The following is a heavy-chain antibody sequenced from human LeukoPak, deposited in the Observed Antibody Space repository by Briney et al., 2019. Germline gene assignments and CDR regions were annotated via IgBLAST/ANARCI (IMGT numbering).Heavy chain of an antibody. V-gene: IGHV3-48*01. J-gene: IGHJ6*03. D-gene: IGHD3-10*01. CDR3: AKDGRSLWFGELLGYYYYYMDV. CDR1: GFTFSHYS. Sequence: PGGSLRLSCAASGFTFSHYSMNWVRQAPGKGLEWVSYISSSSSTIYYADFVKGRFTISRDNAKNSLYLQMNSLRAEDTAVYYCAKDGRSLWFGELLGYYYYYMDVWGKGTTVTISS. CDR2: ISSSSSTI.